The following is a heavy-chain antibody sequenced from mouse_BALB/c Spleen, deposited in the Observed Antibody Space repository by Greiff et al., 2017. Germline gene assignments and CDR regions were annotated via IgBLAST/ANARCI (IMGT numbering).Heavy chain of an antibody. Sequence: VQLKQSGPSLVKPSQTLSLTCSVTGDSITSGYWNWIRKFPGNKLEYMGYISYSGSTYYNPSLKSRISITRDTSKNQYYLQLNSVTTEDTATYYCAREGYGTGYFDVWGAGTTVTVSS. D-gene: IGHD2-10*02. CDR1: GDSITSGY. J-gene: IGHJ1*01. CDR3: AREGYGTGYFDV. CDR2: ISYSGST. V-gene: IGHV3-8*02.